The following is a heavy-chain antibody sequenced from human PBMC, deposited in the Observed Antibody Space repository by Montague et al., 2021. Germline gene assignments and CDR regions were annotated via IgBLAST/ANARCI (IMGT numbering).Heavy chain of an antibody. J-gene: IGHJ6*03. CDR1: RSLINSDYY. Sequence: SETLSLTCTVSRSLINSDYYWGWIRQPPGKGLEWMGSVSHGGRTYYNPSLKSRVTISVDTSNNHFSLKLSSVTAADTAMYYCARERDRYYMDIWGKGTTITFSS. V-gene: IGHV4-38-2*02. CDR3: ARERDRYYMDI. CDR2: VSHGGRT.